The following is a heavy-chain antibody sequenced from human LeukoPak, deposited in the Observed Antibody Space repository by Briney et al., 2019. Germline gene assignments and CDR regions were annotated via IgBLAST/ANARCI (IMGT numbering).Heavy chain of an antibody. CDR2: IYYNGST. Sequence: SETLSLTCTVSGGSIRSSYYYWGWIRQPPGKGLEWIGTIYYNGSTYSNPSLKSRVTISVDTSKNQFSLKLSSVTAADTAVYYCARVVTAVTTFDFWGQGTLVTVSS. CDR3: ARVVTAVTTFDF. V-gene: IGHV4-39*01. CDR1: GGSIRSSYYY. D-gene: IGHD2-21*02. J-gene: IGHJ4*02.